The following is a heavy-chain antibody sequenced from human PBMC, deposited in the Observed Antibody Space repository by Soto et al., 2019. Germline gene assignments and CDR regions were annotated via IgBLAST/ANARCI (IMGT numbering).Heavy chain of an antibody. J-gene: IGHJ4*02. Sequence: EVQLLESGGGLVQPGGSLRLSCAASGFTFSSNAMSWVRQAPGKGLEWVSGISGSGGSTHSADSVKGRFTISRDNSKNTLYLQMNSLRAEDTAVYYCATGRVYYGAGYDYWGQGTLVPVSS. V-gene: IGHV3-23*01. CDR1: GFTFSSNA. D-gene: IGHD3-10*01. CDR2: ISGSGGST. CDR3: ATGRVYYGAGYDY.